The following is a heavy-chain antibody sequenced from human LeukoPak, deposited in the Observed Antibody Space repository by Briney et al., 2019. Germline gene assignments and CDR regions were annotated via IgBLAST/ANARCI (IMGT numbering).Heavy chain of an antibody. J-gene: IGHJ2*01. CDR1: GLSFSNFA. D-gene: IGHD3-22*01. CDR3: ATASYYDTSGFKSYWYLDI. V-gene: IGHV3-48*01. Sequence: GGSLRLSCATSGLSFSNFAMNWVRQAPGKGLEWISYINYDNRTIYYADSVKGRFVISRDGAKNTVFLQLNSLRVEDTAVYYCATASYYDTSGFKSYWYLDIWGRGTLVTVSS. CDR2: INYDNRTI.